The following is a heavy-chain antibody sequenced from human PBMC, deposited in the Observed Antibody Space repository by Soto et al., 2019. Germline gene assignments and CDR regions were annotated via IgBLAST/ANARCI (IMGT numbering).Heavy chain of an antibody. CDR2: MNPNSGNT. CDR1: GYTFIGYD. V-gene: IGHV1-8*01. J-gene: IGHJ4*02. D-gene: IGHD3-9*01. Sequence: QVQLVQSGAEVKKPGASVKVSCKASGYTFIGYDINWVRQATGQGLEWMGWMNPNSGNTVYTQNFQGRVTMTRNTAISTAYMELNSLRSDDTAVYYCARGPTDILSDWGQGTLVTVSS. CDR3: ARGPTDILSD.